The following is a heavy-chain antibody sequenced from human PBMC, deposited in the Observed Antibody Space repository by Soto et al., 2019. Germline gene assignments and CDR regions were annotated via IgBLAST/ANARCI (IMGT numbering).Heavy chain of an antibody. CDR1: GGSFSGYY. Sequence: SETLALTCSVYGGSFSGYYWSWIRQPPGKGLEWLGEINHSGITNYNPSLKSRVTISIDTSKNRCSLNLNSVTAADTAIYYCAIGPRMWLLGGGYWGQGTLVTVSS. CDR2: INHSGIT. CDR3: AIGPRMWLLGGGY. D-gene: IGHD2-21*02. J-gene: IGHJ4*02. V-gene: IGHV4-34*01.